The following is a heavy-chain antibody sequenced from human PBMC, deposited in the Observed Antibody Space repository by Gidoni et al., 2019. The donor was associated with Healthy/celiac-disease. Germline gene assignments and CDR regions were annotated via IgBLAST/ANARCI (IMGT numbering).Heavy chain of an antibody. CDR3: ARVGGFIGATTPSSLDY. CDR1: GFPFSSSW. Sequence: EVQLVESGGGLVQPGWSLRLSCAAPGFPFSSSWMHLVLQAPGKGLVWVSRINSDGSSTSYADSVKGRFTISRDNAKNTLYLQMNSLRAEDTAVYYCARVGGFIGATTPSSLDYWGQGTLVTVSS. V-gene: IGHV3-74*01. J-gene: IGHJ4*02. D-gene: IGHD1-26*01. CDR2: INSDGSST.